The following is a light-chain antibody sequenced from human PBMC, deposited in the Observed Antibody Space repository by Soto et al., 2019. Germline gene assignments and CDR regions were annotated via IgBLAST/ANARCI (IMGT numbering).Light chain of an antibody. CDR3: QQHSHWHPWT. J-gene: IGKJ1*01. Sequence: EIVLTQSAGTLSLSPGERATLSCRATQTVFSNYIGWYQQKPGQAPRRLIYAASSRATGSPDRFSGGGSGTDLTLTISNLEPEDFAAYYGQQHSHWHPWTFGQGTKVDIK. CDR2: AAS. CDR1: QTVFSNY. V-gene: IGKV3D-20*02.